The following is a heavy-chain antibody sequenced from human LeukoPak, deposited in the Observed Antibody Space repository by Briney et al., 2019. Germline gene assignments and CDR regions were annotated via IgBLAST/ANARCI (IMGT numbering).Heavy chain of an antibody. J-gene: IGHJ4*02. Sequence: PGGSLRLSCAASGFTFDDYAMHWVRQAPGKGLEWVSVIYSGGSTYYADSVKGRFTISRDNSKNTLYLQMNSLRAEDTAVYYCARGMRWLQLGYYFDYWGQGTLVTVSS. D-gene: IGHD5-24*01. CDR3: ARGMRWLQLGYYFDY. CDR2: IYSGGST. CDR1: GFTFDDYA. V-gene: IGHV3-66*01.